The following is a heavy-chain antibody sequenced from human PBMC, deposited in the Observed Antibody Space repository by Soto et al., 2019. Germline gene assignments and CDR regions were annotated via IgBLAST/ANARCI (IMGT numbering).Heavy chain of an antibody. CDR1: GGTFXSYA. D-gene: IGHD5-18*01. CDR3: ALYSYGLGAPGGYYYYGMDV. V-gene: IGHV1-69*13. CDR2: IIPIFGTA. Sequence: ASVKVSCKASGGTFXSYAISWVRQAPGQGLEWMGGIIPIFGTANYAQKFQGRVTITADESTSTAYMELSSLRSEDTAVYYCALYSYGLGAPGGYYYYGMDVWGQGTTVTVSS. J-gene: IGHJ6*02.